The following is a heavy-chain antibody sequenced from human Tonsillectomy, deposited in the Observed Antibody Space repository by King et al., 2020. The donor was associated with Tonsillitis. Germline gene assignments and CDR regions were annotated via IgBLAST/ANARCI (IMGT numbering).Heavy chain of an antibody. CDR2: VSSDGSEK. CDR3: ARIPKYGDQHY. CDR1: GFSFRSYA. J-gene: IGHJ4*02. Sequence: VQLVESGGGVVQPGRSLRLSCAASGFSFRSYAMHWVRQAPGKGLEWVTVVSSDGSEKYYADSVKGRFTISRDNSKNTLYLQMKSLRAEDTAVYYCARIPKYGDQHYWGQGTLVTVSS. V-gene: IGHV3-30-3*01. D-gene: IGHD4-17*01.